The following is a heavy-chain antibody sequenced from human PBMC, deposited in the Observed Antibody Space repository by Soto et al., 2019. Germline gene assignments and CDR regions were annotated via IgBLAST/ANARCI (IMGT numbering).Heavy chain of an antibody. Sequence: ASVKVSCKASGYTFTSYYMHWVRQAPGQGLEWMGMINPSGGGTSYPQKFQGRVTMTRDTSTSTVYMELSSLRSEDTAVYYCARDYNWAVDYWGKGTLVTVSS. CDR2: INPSGGGT. CDR3: ARDYNWAVDY. J-gene: IGHJ4*02. D-gene: IGHD1-1*01. V-gene: IGHV1-46*01. CDR1: GYTFTSYY.